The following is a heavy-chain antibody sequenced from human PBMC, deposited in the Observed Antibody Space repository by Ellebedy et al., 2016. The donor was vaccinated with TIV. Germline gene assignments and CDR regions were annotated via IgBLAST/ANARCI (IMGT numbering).Heavy chain of an antibody. J-gene: IGHJ4*02. CDR2: ISADGRET. CDR1: GFTFSNYD. CDR3: AKPPERWRIHTGLVS. D-gene: IGHD5-18*01. V-gene: IGHV3-23*01. Sequence: GESLKISCAASGFTFSNYDMSWVRQAPGKGLEWVSLISADGRETYYTNSVKGRFTISRDNSQRTLYLQMDSLRDDDTAVYYGAKPPERWRIHTGLVSWGQGTLVTVSS.